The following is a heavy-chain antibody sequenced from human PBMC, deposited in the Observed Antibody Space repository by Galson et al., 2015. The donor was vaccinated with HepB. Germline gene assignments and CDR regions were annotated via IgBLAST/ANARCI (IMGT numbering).Heavy chain of an antibody. CDR3: AKDLDIVATTTRAGVDY. V-gene: IGHV3-30*18. Sequence: SLRLSCAASGFTFSSYGMHWVRQAPGKGLEWVAVISYDGSNKYYADSVKGRFTISRDNSKNTLYLQMNSLRAEDTAVYYCAKDLDIVATTTRAGVDYWGQGTLVTVSS. D-gene: IGHD5-12*01. CDR2: ISYDGSNK. J-gene: IGHJ4*02. CDR1: GFTFSSYG.